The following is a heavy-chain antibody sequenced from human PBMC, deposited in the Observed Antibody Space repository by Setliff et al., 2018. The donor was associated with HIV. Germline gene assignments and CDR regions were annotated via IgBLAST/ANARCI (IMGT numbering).Heavy chain of an antibody. CDR1: GGSISSYY. Sequence: SETLSLTCTVSGGSISSYYWSWIRQPPGKGLEWIGYIDNSGSTNYNPSLKSRVTISVDTSKNLISLKLSSVTAADTAMYYCARRGYSYVERVYYYYMDVWGKGTTVTVSS. J-gene: IGHJ6*03. D-gene: IGHD5-18*01. CDR3: ARRGYSYVERVYYYYMDV. CDR2: IDNSGST. V-gene: IGHV4-4*09.